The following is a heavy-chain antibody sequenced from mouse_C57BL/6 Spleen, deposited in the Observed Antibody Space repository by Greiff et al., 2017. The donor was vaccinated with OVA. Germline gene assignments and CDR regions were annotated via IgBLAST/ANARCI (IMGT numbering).Heavy chain of an antibody. Sequence: EVNVVESGGGLVKPGGSLKLSCAASGFTFSSYAMSWVRQTPEKRLEWVATISDGGSYTYYPDNVKGRFTISRDNAKNNLYLQMSHLKSEDTAMYYCARDRGDYYGSSYDYFDYWGQGTTLTVSS. J-gene: IGHJ2*01. CDR2: ISDGGSYT. CDR3: ARDRGDYYGSSYDYFDY. V-gene: IGHV5-4*01. D-gene: IGHD1-1*01. CDR1: GFTFSSYA.